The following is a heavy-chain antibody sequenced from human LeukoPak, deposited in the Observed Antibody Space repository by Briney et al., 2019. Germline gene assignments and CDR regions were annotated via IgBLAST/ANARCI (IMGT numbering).Heavy chain of an antibody. J-gene: IGHJ3*02. CDR3: AKSRDPLRYSSSHFDAFDI. V-gene: IGHV3-23*01. CDR2: ISGSGGST. CDR1: GFTFSSFA. D-gene: IGHD6-6*01. Sequence: PGGSLRLSCAASGFTFSSFAMSWVRQAPGKGLEWVSTISGSGGSTYYTDSVKGRFTISRDNSKNTLYLQMNSLRAEDTAVYYCAKSRDPLRYSSSHFDAFDIWGQGTMVTVSS.